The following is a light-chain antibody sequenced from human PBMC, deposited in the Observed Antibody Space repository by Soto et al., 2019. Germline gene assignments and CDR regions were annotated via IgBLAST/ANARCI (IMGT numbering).Light chain of an antibody. CDR1: QGISSW. J-gene: IGKJ5*01. Sequence: DIQMTHSPSTLSASVGDRVTITCRASQGISSWLAWYQQKPGKAPKLLIYAASTLESGVPSRFSGSGSGTEFTLTISSLQPDDFATYYCQQYNSYPITFGQGTRVEIK. CDR3: QQYNSYPIT. CDR2: AAS. V-gene: IGKV1-5*01.